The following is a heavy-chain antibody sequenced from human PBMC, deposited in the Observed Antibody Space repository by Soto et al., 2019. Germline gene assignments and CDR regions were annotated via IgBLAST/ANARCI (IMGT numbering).Heavy chain of an antibody. Sequence: QVQLVQSGAEVKKPGSSVKVSCKASGGTFSSYAISWVRQAPGQGIEWMGGIIPIFGTANYAQKFQGRVTITADESTSTAYMELSSLRSEDMAVYYCARDRRYYDSSGYYPFDYWGQGTLVTVSS. V-gene: IGHV1-69*01. CDR3: ARDRRYYDSSGYYPFDY. J-gene: IGHJ4*02. CDR1: GGTFSSYA. D-gene: IGHD3-22*01. CDR2: IIPIFGTA.